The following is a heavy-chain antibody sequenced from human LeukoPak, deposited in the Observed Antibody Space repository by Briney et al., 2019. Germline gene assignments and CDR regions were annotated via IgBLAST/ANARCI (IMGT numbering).Heavy chain of an antibody. CDR3: ASSGSYLFKGAFDI. D-gene: IGHD1-26*01. J-gene: IGHJ3*02. Sequence: GGSLRLSCAASGFTFSSYEMNWVRQAPGKGLEWVSYISSSGSTIYYADSVKGRFTISRDNAKNSLYLQMNSLRAEDTAVYYCASSGSYLFKGAFDIWGQGTMVTVSS. CDR2: ISSSGSTI. V-gene: IGHV3-48*03. CDR1: GFTFSSYE.